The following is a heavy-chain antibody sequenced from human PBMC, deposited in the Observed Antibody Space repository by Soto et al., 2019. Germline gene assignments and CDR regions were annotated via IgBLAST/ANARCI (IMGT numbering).Heavy chain of an antibody. D-gene: IGHD5-12*01. CDR1: GFTFSSYA. V-gene: IGHV3-23*01. CDR3: AKVESYGGYDRGYYFDY. J-gene: IGHJ4*02. Sequence: GGSLRLSCAASGFTFSSYAMSWVRQAPGKGLEWVSAISGSGGSTYYADSVKGRFTISRDNSKNTLYLQMNSLRAEDTAVYYCAKVESYGGYDRGYYFDYWGQGTLVTVSS. CDR2: ISGSGGST.